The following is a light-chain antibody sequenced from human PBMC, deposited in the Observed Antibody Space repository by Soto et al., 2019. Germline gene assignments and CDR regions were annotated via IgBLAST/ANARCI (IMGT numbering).Light chain of an antibody. Sequence: DIQMTQSPTSLSASVGDRVTITCRASHSISNNLNWYQQKPGKAPNLLIYTASSLQSGVPSRFSGSGSGTDFTLTITSLQPEDFVTYYCQQSYSIPYSFGQGTKLDIK. CDR2: TAS. CDR1: HSISNN. CDR3: QQSYSIPYS. V-gene: IGKV1-39*01. J-gene: IGKJ2*03.